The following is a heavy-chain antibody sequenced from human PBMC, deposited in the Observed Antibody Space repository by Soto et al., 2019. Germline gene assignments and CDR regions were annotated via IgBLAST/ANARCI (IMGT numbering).Heavy chain of an antibody. CDR2: INHIGST. Sequence: SATLSFTCAVYGGSFSGYYWSWIRQPPGKGLEWIGEINHIGSTNYNPSLKSRVTISVDTSKSRFSLKLSSVTAADAAVYYCARLPTSSSYYDALTGYSVDYWGQGTLVTVSS. D-gene: IGHD3-9*01. V-gene: IGHV4-34*01. J-gene: IGHJ4*02. CDR1: GGSFSGYY. CDR3: ARLPTSSSYYDALTGYSVDY.